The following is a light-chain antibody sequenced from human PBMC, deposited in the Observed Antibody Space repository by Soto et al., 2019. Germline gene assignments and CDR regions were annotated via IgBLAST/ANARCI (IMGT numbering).Light chain of an antibody. J-gene: IGKJ4*02. V-gene: IGKV1-5*01. CDR1: QSISSW. CDR3: QAYNIHFT. CDR2: DAS. Sequence: DSQMTQSPSTLSASVGDRVTITCRASQSISSWLAWYQQKPGKAPKLLIYDASSLESGVPSRFSGSGSGTEFTLTNSILQPDYSTTYYCQAYNIHFTFGGGTKVDIK.